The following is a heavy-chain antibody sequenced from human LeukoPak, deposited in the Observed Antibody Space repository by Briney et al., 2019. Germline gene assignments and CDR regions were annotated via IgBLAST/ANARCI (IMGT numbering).Heavy chain of an antibody. J-gene: IGHJ4*02. CDR1: GYTFTCYY. V-gene: IGHV1-2*02. CDR3: ARDDMTGYFPPFDY. Sequence: ASVKVSCKASGYTFTCYYMHWVRQAPGQGLEWMGWINPNSGGTNYAQKFQGRVTMTRDTSISTAYMELSRLRSDDTAVYYCARDDMTGYFPPFDYWGQGTLVTVSS. D-gene: IGHD3-9*01. CDR2: INPNSGGT.